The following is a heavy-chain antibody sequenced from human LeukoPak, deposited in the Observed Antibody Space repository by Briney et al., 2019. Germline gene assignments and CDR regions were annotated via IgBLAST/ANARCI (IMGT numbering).Heavy chain of an antibody. D-gene: IGHD3-22*01. Sequence: SETLSLTCTVSGDSISSYYWSWIRQPPGKGLEWIGYIYYSGSTNYNPSLKSRVTISVDTSKNQFSLKLSSVTAADTAVYYCARPRYYYDSSGPGWFFDLWGRGTLVTVSS. CDR1: GDSISSYY. CDR3: ARPRYYYDSSGPGWFFDL. J-gene: IGHJ2*01. V-gene: IGHV4-59*08. CDR2: IYYSGST.